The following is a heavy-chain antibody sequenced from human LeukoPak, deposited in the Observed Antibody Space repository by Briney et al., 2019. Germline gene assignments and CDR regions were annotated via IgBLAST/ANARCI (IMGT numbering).Heavy chain of an antibody. D-gene: IGHD3-10*01. J-gene: IGHJ4*02. V-gene: IGHV1-18*01. CDR1: GYSFPSYG. Sequence: ASVNVSCKASGYSFPSYGISWVRQAPGQGPEWMGWISPYNDNTSYAQKLQGRATLTTDTSTSTAYMELRSLRSDDTAVCYCARHFYGSGTYYHFDYWGQGTLVTVSS. CDR2: ISPYNDNT. CDR3: ARHFYGSGTYYHFDY.